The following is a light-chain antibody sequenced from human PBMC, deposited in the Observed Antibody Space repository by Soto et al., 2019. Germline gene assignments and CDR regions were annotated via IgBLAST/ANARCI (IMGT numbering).Light chain of an antibody. CDR2: AAS. J-gene: IGKJ1*01. CDR3: LQVSSFPRT. CDR1: QGISSF. V-gene: IGKV1-9*01. Sequence: IQLTQSPSSLSATVGDSVTITCRASQGISSFLAWYQQKPGKAPKLLIYAASTLQSGVPSRFSGSGSGTEFILSINSLQPEDIATYYCLQVSSFPRTFGQGTKV.